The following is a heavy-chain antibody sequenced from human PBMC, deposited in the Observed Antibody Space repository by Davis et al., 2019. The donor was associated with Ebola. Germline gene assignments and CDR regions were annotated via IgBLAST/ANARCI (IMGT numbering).Heavy chain of an antibody. D-gene: IGHD4-23*01. CDR2: ISWNSGSI. CDR1: GFTFDDYA. J-gene: IGHJ4*02. CDR3: AKARTTVVTPDYYFDY. Sequence: PGGSLRLSCAASGFTFDDYAMHWVRQAPGKGLEWVSGISWNSGSIGYADSVKGRFTISRDNAKNSLYLQMNSLRAEDTAVYYCAKARTTVVTPDYYFDYWGQGTLVTVSS. V-gene: IGHV3-9*01.